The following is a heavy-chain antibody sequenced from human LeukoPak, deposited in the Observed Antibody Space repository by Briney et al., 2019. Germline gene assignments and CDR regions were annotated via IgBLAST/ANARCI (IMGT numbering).Heavy chain of an antibody. J-gene: IGHJ4*02. CDR2: IKQEGSEK. V-gene: IGHV3-7*01. Sequence: PGGSLRLSCAASGFTFSSFWMSRVRQAPGKGLEWVANIKQEGSEKYYVGSVKGRFTISRDDARNSLYLQMNSLRAEDTAVYFCARGFELDYWGQGTLVTVSS. CDR1: GFTFSSFW. CDR3: ARGFELDY.